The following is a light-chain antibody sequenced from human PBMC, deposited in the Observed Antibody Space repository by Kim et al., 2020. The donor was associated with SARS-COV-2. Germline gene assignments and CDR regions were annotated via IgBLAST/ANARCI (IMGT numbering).Light chain of an antibody. CDR1: SSGLDNFNF. J-gene: IGLJ3*02. CDR3: TSYTSSIAWV. CDR2: AVS. Sequence: GRSITISCTGTSSGLDNFNFVSWYQQHPVRAPKLMIYAVSKRHSGVSDRFSGSKSGNTASLTISGLQAEDEADYHCTSYTSSIAWVFGGGTQLTVL. V-gene: IGLV2-14*04.